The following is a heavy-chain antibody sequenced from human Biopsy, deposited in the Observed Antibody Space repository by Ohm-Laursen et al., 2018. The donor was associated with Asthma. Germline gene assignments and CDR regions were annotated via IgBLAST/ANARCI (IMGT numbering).Heavy chain of an antibody. J-gene: IGHJ5*02. CDR1: GGSFSGYY. Sequence: GTLSLTCSVYGGSFSGYYWSWIRQPPGKGLEWIGEINHSGSTNYNPSLKSRVTISVDTSKNQFSLKLSSVTAADTAVYNCARAGQCSSTSCYNPGWFDPWGQGTLVTVSS. CDR2: INHSGST. V-gene: IGHV4-34*01. CDR3: ARAGQCSSTSCYNPGWFDP. D-gene: IGHD2-2*01.